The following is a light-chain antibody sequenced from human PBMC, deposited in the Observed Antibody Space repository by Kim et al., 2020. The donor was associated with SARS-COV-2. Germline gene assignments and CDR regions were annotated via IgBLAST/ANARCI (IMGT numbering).Light chain of an antibody. CDR3: QQYGGSPSMFT. CDR1: QSIRNSD. V-gene: IGKV3-20*01. Sequence: EVSAPLTARASQSIRNSDLVWYQQKHGQAPRLPMYAATTNATDKPDRFSGSGSGTDVTPTSSNLKPENSAVYHCQQYGGSPSMFTFGQGTKLEI. J-gene: IGKJ2*01. CDR2: AAT.